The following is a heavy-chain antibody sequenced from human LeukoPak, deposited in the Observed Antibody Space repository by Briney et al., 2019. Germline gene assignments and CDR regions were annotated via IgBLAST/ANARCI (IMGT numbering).Heavy chain of an antibody. D-gene: IGHD2-8*02. CDR2: IYHSGST. CDR1: GGSLSSGGYY. CDR3: ARDIGGTGSTFDY. J-gene: IGHJ4*02. Sequence: SQTLSLTCTVSGGSLSSGGYYWSWIRQPPGKGLEWIGYIYHSGSTYYNPSLKSRVTISVDTSKNQFSLKLSSVTAADTAVYYCARDIGGTGSTFDYWGQGTLVTVSS. V-gene: IGHV4-30-2*01.